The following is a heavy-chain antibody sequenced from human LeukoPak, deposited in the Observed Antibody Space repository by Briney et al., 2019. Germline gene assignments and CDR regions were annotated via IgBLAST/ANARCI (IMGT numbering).Heavy chain of an antibody. V-gene: IGHV1-2*02. J-gene: IGHJ4*02. Sequence: GASVKVCCKASGYTFTGYYMHWVRQAPGQGLEWMGWINPNSGGTNYAQKFQGRVTMTRDTSISTAYMEVSRLTSDDTAVFYCAREGSGYPYWGQGTLVTVSS. CDR2: INPNSGGT. CDR3: AREGSGYPY. D-gene: IGHD5-12*01. CDR1: GYTFTGYY.